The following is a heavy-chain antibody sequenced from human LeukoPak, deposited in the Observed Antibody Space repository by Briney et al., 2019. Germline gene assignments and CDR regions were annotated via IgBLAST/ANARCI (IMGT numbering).Heavy chain of an antibody. D-gene: IGHD2-21*02. CDR1: GGSISSYY. CDR3: ARVPARRVVTTPAYFDY. V-gene: IGHV4-59*01. Sequence: SETLSLTCTVSGGSISSYYWNWIRQPPGKGLEWIGYINYSGSTNYNPSLKSRVTISEDTSKNQSSLKLNSVTASDTAVYYCARVPARRVVTTPAYFDYWGQGALVTVSS. J-gene: IGHJ4*02. CDR2: INYSGST.